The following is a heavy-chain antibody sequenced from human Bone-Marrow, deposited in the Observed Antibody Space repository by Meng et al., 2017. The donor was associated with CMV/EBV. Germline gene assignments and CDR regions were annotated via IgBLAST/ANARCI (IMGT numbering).Heavy chain of an antibody. J-gene: IGHJ4*02. D-gene: IGHD3-3*01. V-gene: IGHV4-59*01. Sequence: SETLSLTCTVSGGSISTYYWSWIRQPPGKGLEWIGYIYSSGNYYSGTTNYNPSLKSRVTISVDTSKSQFSLNLSSVTVADTAVYYCARGYYDFWSGYYNMYYFDYWGQGTLVTVSS. CDR1: GGSISTYY. CDR2: IYSSGNYYSGTT. CDR3: ARGYYDFWSGYYNMYYFDY.